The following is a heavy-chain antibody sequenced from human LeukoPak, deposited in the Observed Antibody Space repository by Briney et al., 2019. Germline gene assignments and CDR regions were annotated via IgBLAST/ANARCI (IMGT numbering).Heavy chain of an antibody. D-gene: IGHD1-26*01. CDR2: ISGSDGST. J-gene: IGHJ3*02. CDR3: AKEWELHAFDI. CDR1: GFTFSSYA. Sequence: QPGGSLRLSCVASGFTFSSYAMSWVRQAPGKGLEWVSGISGSDGSTYYADSVKGRFTISRDNSKNTLYLQMNSLRAEDTTIYYCAKEWELHAFDIWGQGTMVTVSS. V-gene: IGHV3-23*01.